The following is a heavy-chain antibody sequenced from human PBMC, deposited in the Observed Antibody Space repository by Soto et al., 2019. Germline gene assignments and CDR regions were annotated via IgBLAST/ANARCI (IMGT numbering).Heavy chain of an antibody. V-gene: IGHV1-46*01. J-gene: IGHJ6*02. D-gene: IGHD6-19*01. CDR2: INPSGGST. CDR3: ASPNPMYSSGWYGPGRGYYYGMDV. CDR1: GYTFTSYY. Sequence: ASVKVSCKASGYTFTSYYMHWVRQAPGQGLEWMGIINPSGGSTSYAQKFRGRVTMTRDTSTSTVYMELSSLRSEDTAVYYCASPNPMYSSGWYGPGRGYYYGMDVWGQGTTVTSP.